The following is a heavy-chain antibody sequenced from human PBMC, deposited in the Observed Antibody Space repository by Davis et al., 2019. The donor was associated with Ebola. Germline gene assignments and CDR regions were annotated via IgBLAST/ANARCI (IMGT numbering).Heavy chain of an antibody. Sequence: MPSETLSLTCAVYGGPFSGYYWSWIRQPPGKGLEWIGEINHSGSTNYNPPLKSRVTISVDTSKNQFSLKLSSVTAADTAVYYCARAGWLSLPNWFDPWGQGTLVTVSS. CDR2: INHSGST. CDR1: GGPFSGYY. J-gene: IGHJ5*02. D-gene: IGHD5-12*01. CDR3: ARAGWLSLPNWFDP. V-gene: IGHV4-34*01.